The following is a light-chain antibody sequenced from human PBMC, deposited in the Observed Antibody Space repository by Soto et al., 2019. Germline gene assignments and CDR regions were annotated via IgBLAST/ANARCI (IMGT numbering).Light chain of an antibody. CDR2: STN. J-gene: IGLJ2*01. CDR3: LLYIGRGISL. CDR1: SGSVSTSNY. Sequence: QTVVTQEPSFSVSPGGTVTLTCGLSSGSVSTSNYPSWYQQTPGQAPRTLIYSTNSRSSGVLDRFSGSLLGNKAALTITGAQADDECDYYSLLYIGRGISLFGGGTKLTVL. V-gene: IGLV8-61*01.